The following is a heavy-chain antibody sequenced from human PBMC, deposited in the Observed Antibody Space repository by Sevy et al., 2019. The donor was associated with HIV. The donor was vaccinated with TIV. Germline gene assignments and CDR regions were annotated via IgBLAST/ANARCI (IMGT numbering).Heavy chain of an antibody. CDR2: IYYSGST. CDR1: GGSISSGGYY. D-gene: IGHD5-12*01. V-gene: IGHV4-31*03. CDR3: ARGDGYNLDY. Sequence: SETLSLTCTVSGGSISSGGYYWTWIRQHPGKGLEWIGYIYYSGSTYYNPSLKSRLTISVDTAKNQFSLKMSSVTAAETAVYYCARGDGYNLDYWGQGTLVTVSS. J-gene: IGHJ4*02.